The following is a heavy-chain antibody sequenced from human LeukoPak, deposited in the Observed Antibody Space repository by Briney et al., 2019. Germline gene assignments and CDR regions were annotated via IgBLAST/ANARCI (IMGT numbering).Heavy chain of an antibody. CDR1: GGSFSGYY. Sequence: SETLSLTCAVYGGSFSGYYWSWIRQPPGKGLEWIGEINHSGSTNYNPSLKSRVTISVDTSKNQFSLKLSSVTAADTAVYYCARHVIGYYDILTGYHQGGYYFDYWGQGTLVTVSS. V-gene: IGHV4-34*01. CDR3: ARHVIGYYDILTGYHQGGYYFDY. D-gene: IGHD3-9*01. J-gene: IGHJ4*02. CDR2: INHSGST.